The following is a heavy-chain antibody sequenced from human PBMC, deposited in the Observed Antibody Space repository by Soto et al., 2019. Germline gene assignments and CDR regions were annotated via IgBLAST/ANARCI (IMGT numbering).Heavy chain of an antibody. Sequence: QVQLVESGGGVVQPGRSLRLSCAASGFTFSSYAMHWARQAPGKGLEWVAVISYDGSNKYYADSVKGRFTISRDNSKNTLYLQMNSLRAEDTAVYYCARDRQAQEQWLDRRTALDALDIWGQGTMVTVSS. CDR1: GFTFSSYA. D-gene: IGHD6-19*01. J-gene: IGHJ3*02. CDR3: ARDRQAQEQWLDRRTALDALDI. CDR2: ISYDGSNK. V-gene: IGHV3-30-3*01.